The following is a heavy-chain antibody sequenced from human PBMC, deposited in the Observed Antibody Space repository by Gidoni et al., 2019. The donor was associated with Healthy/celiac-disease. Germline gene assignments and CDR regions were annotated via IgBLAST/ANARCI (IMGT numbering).Heavy chain of an antibody. D-gene: IGHD3-16*02. CDR1: GCPISSGGYY. CDR2: IYYSGST. CDR3: ARDGPLGGVIGY. J-gene: IGHJ4*02. Sequence: QVQLQESGPGLGKPSQTLSLTCTVSGCPISSGGYYWSWIRQHPGKGLEWIGYIYYSGSTYYNPSLKSRVTISVDTSKNQFSLKLSSVTAADTAVYYCARDGPLGGVIGYWGQGTLGHRLL. V-gene: IGHV4-31*03.